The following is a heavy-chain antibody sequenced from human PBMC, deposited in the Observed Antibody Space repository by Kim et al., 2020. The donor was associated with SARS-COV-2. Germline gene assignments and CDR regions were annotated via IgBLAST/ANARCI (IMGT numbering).Heavy chain of an antibody. J-gene: IGHJ6*03. CDR1: GFTFSSYG. D-gene: IGHD3-10*01. CDR2: ICMDGSNR. V-gene: IGHV3-33*01. CDR3: GRGRGSYNYYMDV. Sequence: GGSLRLSCAASGFTFSSYGMHWVRLAPGKGLGWVAGICMDGSNRYFADSVKGRFTISRDNSKNTVYLQMNRLRTEDTAVYYCGRGRGSYNYYMDVWGKGTTVTVSS.